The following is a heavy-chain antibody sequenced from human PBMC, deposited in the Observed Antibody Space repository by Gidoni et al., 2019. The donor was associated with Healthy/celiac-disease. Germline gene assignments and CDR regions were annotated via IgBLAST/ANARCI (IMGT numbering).Heavy chain of an antibody. J-gene: IGHJ4*02. D-gene: IGHD6-19*01. CDR1: GFTFSSYG. CDR3: ARGGQWLVTYCFDY. CDR2: IWYDGSNK. V-gene: IGHV3-33*01. Sequence: QVQLVESGGGVVQPGWSLRLSCAASGFTFSSYGMHWVRQAPGKGLGWVAVIWYDGSNKYYADSVKDRFTISRDNSKNTLYLQMNSLRAEDTAVYYCARGGQWLVTYCFDYWGQGTLVTVSS.